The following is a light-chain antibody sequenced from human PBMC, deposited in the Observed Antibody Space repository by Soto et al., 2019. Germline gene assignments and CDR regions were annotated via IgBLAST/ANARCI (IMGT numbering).Light chain of an antibody. J-gene: IGLJ2*01. CDR2: EVS. CDR1: SSDVGSYNY. V-gene: IGLV2-8*01. Sequence: QSALTQPPSAPGSPGQSVTISCTGTSSDVGSYNYVSWYQQHPGKAPKLMIYEVSKRPSGVPDRFSGSKSGNTASLTVSGLQAEDEADYYCSSYAGSNNLLFGGGTKVTVL. CDR3: SSYAGSNNLL.